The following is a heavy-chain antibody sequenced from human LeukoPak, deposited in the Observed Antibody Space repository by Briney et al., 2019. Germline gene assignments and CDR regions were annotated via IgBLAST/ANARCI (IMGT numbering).Heavy chain of an antibody. Sequence: PSETLSLTCTVSGGSISSYYWSWIRQPPGKGLEWIGYISYSGSTNYNPSLKSRVTISIDTSKNQYSLKLRSVTAADTAIYYCARQGYDILTGYIDAFDIWGQGTMVTVSS. V-gene: IGHV4-59*08. CDR2: ISYSGST. CDR1: GGSISSYY. J-gene: IGHJ3*02. CDR3: ARQGYDILTGYIDAFDI. D-gene: IGHD3-9*01.